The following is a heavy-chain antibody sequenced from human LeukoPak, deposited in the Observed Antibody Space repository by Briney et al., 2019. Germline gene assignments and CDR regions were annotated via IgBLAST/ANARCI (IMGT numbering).Heavy chain of an antibody. CDR2: IYYSGST. V-gene: IGHV4-59*01. CDR1: GGSISSYY. D-gene: IGHD2-15*01. J-gene: IGHJ4*02. Sequence: ASETLSLTCTVSGGSISSYYWSWIRQPPGKGLEWIGYIYYSGSTNYNPSLKSRVTISVDTSKNQFSLKLSSVTAADTAVYYCARVHCSGGSCYVGFDYWGQGTLVTVSS. CDR3: ARVHCSGGSCYVGFDY.